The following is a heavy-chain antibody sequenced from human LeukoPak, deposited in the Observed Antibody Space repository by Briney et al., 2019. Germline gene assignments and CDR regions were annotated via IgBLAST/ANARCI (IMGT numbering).Heavy chain of an antibody. CDR2: ISYDGGNN. CDR1: GFTFSSYA. Sequence: GGSLRLSCSASGFTFSSYAMHWVRQAPGKGLEWVAIISYDGGNNYYADSVKGRFTISRDNSKNTLFLQMNSLRAEDTAVYYCARDPDWYYFDYWGQGTLVTVSS. J-gene: IGHJ4*02. V-gene: IGHV3-30*04. CDR3: ARDPDWYYFDY. D-gene: IGHD2-21*01.